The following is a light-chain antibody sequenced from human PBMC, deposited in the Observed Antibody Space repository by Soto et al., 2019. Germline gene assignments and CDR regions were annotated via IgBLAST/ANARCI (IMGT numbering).Light chain of an antibody. V-gene: IGKV1-16*01. CDR3: QQYDSYPLT. Sequence: DIQMTQSPSSVSASLGDTVTITCRASQGIGNYLAWFQQKPGKAPKSLIYDVSRLQTGVPSRFSGRGFGTDFTLTISSLQTEDFATYFCQQYDSYPLTFGGGTMVEVK. CDR2: DVS. CDR1: QGIGNY. J-gene: IGKJ4*01.